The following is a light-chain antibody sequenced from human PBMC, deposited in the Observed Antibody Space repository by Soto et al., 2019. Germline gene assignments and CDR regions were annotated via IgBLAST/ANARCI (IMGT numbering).Light chain of an antibody. V-gene: IGKV3-20*01. CDR3: QQHGSSPLT. Sequence: EIVLTQSPGTLSLSPGERATLSCRASQSVSNSYLAWYQQKPGQAPRLLIYGASSRATGIPDRFNGSGSGTDFTLTISRLEPEDLVVYYCQQHGSSPLTFGGGTKVEIK. CDR2: GAS. CDR1: QSVSNSY. J-gene: IGKJ4*01.